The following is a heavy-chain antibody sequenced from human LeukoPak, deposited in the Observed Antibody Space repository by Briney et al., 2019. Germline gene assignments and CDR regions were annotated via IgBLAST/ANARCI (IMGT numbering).Heavy chain of an antibody. CDR3: AKGDSGYDSFDY. Sequence: GGSLRLSCAASGFTFSSYGMHWVRQAPGKGLEWVAVISYDGSNKYYADSVKGRFTISRDNSKNTLYLQMNSLRAEDTAVYYCAKGDSGYDSFDYWGQGTLVTVSS. J-gene: IGHJ4*02. V-gene: IGHV3-30*18. D-gene: IGHD5-12*01. CDR2: ISYDGSNK. CDR1: GFTFSSYG.